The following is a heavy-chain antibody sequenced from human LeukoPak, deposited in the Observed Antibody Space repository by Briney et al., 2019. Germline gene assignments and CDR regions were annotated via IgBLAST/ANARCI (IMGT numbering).Heavy chain of an antibody. D-gene: IGHD1-14*01. V-gene: IGHV3-23*01. CDR3: AKDAPGAGGFDY. Sequence: GGSLRLSRAASGFTISSQAMSWVRQAPGEGLECVSTIGISDVDRHYLDSVKGRFTISRDNSKNTLYLQMNSLRAADTAVYYCAKDAPGAGGFDYWGQGTLVTASS. CDR1: GFTISSQA. J-gene: IGHJ4*02. CDR2: IGISDVDR.